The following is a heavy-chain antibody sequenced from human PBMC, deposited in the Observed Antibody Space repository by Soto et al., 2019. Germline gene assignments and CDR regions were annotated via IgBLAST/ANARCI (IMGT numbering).Heavy chain of an antibody. Sequence: QVQLQESGPGLVKPSETLSLTCTVSGGSISSGSHYWSWIRQPPGKGLEWTGYIYHTGSTNYNPPLNRRVTMSVDTSKNQFSLNLNSVTAADTAVYYCTRGGSIAAAVVDYWGQGTLVTVSS. CDR1: GGSISSGSHY. CDR2: IYHTGST. J-gene: IGHJ4*02. D-gene: IGHD6-13*01. V-gene: IGHV4-61*01. CDR3: TRGGSIAAAVVDY.